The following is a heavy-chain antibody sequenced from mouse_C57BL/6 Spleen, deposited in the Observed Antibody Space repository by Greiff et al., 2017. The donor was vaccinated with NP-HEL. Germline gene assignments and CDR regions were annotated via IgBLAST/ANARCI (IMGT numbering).Heavy chain of an antibody. CDR1: GYAFSSSW. CDR3: ARSIYYDPSFDY. J-gene: IGHJ2*01. D-gene: IGHD2-4*01. CDR2: IYPGDGDT. V-gene: IGHV1-82*01. Sequence: VKLMESGPELVKPGASVKISCKASGYAFSSSWMNWVKQRPGKGLEWIGRIYPGDGDTNYNGKFKGKATLTADKSSSTAYMQLSSLTSEDSAVYFCARSIYYDPSFDYWGQGTTLTVSS.